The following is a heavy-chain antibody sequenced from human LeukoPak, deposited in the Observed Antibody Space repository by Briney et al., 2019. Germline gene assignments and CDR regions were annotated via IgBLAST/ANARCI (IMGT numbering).Heavy chain of an antibody. D-gene: IGHD5-18*01. Sequence: ASVKVSCKASGYTFTSYGISWVRQAPGQGLEWMGWISAYNGNTNYAQKLQGRVTMTTDTSTSTAYMELRSLRSDDTAVYYCARTPRGYSYGYPEFDYWGQGTLVTVSS. V-gene: IGHV1-18*01. J-gene: IGHJ4*02. CDR3: ARTPRGYSYGYPEFDY. CDR1: GYTFTSYG. CDR2: ISAYNGNT.